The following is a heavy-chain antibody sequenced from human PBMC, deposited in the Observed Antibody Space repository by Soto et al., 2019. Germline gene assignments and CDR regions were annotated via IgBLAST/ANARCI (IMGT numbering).Heavy chain of an antibody. D-gene: IGHD3-22*01. CDR2: IYNSGRT. V-gene: IGHV4-61*01. CDR1: GGSLNRGNYY. Sequence: LSLTCTVSGGSLNRGNYYWTWIRQPPGKGLEWIGYIYNSGRTNYNPSLKSRVTISLDTSKNQFSLKLSSVTAADTAVYYCARDLYDSSGYYLKRYAFDIWGQGTMVTVS. CDR3: ARDLYDSSGYYLKRYAFDI. J-gene: IGHJ3*02.